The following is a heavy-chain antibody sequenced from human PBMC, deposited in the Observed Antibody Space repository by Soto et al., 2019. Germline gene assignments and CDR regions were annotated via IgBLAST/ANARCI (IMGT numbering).Heavy chain of an antibody. Sequence: SETLSLTCTVSGGSISSGGYYWYWIRQHPGKGLEWIAYIYYTGTTYYNPSLKSRVTISIDRSNNQFSLMLSSVTAADTAVYYCARDLSLDSWGPGTLVTLSS. CDR1: GGSISSGGYY. V-gene: IGHV4-31*03. J-gene: IGHJ4*02. CDR3: ARDLSLDS. CDR2: IYYTGTT.